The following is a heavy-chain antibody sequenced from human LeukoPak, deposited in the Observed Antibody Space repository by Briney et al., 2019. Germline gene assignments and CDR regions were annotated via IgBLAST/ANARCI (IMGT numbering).Heavy chain of an antibody. V-gene: IGHV1-69*04. CDR3: ARDASGHYYSDY. CDR2: IIPILGIA. CDR1: GGTFSSYA. J-gene: IGHJ4*02. Sequence: GASVKVSCKASGGTFSSYAISWVREAPGQGLEWRGRIIPILGIANYAQKFQGRVTITADKSTSTAYMELSSLRSEDTAVYYCARDASGHYYSDYWGQGTLVTVSS. D-gene: IGHD1-26*01.